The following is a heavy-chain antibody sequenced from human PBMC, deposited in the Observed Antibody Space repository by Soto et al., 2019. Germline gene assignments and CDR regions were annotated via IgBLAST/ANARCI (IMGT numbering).Heavy chain of an antibody. J-gene: IGHJ4*02. Sequence: EEQLVESGGGLVQPGGSLRLSCAASGFSFNSHYMTWVRQPPGKGLEWVSSINRDSSIIYYADSVRGRFTISSDNAQNSLYLQMNSLSADDTAVYFCLNGDYYVGQGTLVTVSS. V-gene: IGHV3-48*01. CDR2: INRDSSII. CDR3: LNGDYY. CDR1: GFSFNSHY. D-gene: IGHD2-21*02.